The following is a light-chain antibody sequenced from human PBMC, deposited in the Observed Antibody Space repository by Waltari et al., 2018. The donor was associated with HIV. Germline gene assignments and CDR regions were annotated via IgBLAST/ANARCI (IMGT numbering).Light chain of an antibody. CDR2: RSL. J-gene: IGKJ2*01. CDR1: EGVGTH. CDR3: QQFENWPSYP. V-gene: IGKV3-15*01. Sequence: EIILSQSQAILSASPGDRVTLTCRASEGVGTHLAWHQQKSGQAPRRLLARSLTPAPVVPVRFSASASLAYFTLTISNLQSDDFAVYYCQQFENWPSYPFGQGTKL.